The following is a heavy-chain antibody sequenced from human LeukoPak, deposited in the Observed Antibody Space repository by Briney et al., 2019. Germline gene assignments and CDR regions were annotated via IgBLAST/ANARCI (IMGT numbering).Heavy chain of an antibody. J-gene: IGHJ4*02. Sequence: KPSETLSLTCTVSGGSISNYYWSWIRQPAGKGLEWIGRIYSSGSANYNPSLKSRVTMSVDTSKNQFSLNLSSVTAADTAVYYCARGRTASRTIFDYWGQGTLVTVSS. D-gene: IGHD2-2*01. CDR3: ARGRTASRTIFDY. CDR1: GGSISNYY. V-gene: IGHV4-4*07. CDR2: IYSSGSA.